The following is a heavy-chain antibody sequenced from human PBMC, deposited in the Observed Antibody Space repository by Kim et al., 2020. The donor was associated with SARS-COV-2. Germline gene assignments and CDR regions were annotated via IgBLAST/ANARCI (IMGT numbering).Heavy chain of an antibody. Sequence: KIYYSGTTNYNPSLKSRVTISIDTSKNQFSLKLSSVTAADTAVYYCAKGLNWGQGTLVTVSS. CDR2: IYYSGTT. J-gene: IGHJ4*02. CDR3: AKGLN. V-gene: IGHV4-39*01.